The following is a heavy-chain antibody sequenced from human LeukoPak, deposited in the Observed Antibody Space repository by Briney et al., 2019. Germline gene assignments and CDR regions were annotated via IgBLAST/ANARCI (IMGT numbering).Heavy chain of an antibody. D-gene: IGHD3-3*01. CDR1: GGSISSGGYY. Sequence: PSETLSLTCTVSGGSISSGGYYWSWIRQPPGKGLEWIGYIYHSGSTYYNPSLKSRVTISVDRSKNQSSLKLSSVTAADTAVYYCARGNSTQTLEWLAKGPRPLDYWGQGTLVTVSS. CDR2: IYHSGST. CDR3: ARGNSTQTLEWLAKGPRPLDY. J-gene: IGHJ4*02. V-gene: IGHV4-30-2*01.